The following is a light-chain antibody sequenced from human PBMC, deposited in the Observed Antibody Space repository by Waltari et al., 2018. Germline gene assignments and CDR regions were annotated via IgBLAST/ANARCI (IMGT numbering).Light chain of an antibody. CDR3: QQYKEWPPWT. Sequence: EIVMTQSPATLYVSPGERATLSCRASQSVGNDLAWYHQAPGQAPRLLIYGASSRATGVPARFSGSGSGTEFTLTITSLQSGDFGIYFCQQYKEWPPWTFGQGTRVDTK. J-gene: IGKJ1*01. CDR2: GAS. CDR1: QSVGND. V-gene: IGKV3-15*01.